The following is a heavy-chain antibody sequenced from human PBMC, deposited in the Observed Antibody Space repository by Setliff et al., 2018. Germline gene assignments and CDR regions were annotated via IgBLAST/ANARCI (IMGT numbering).Heavy chain of an antibody. Sequence: ASVKVSCKASGYTFTSYGVSWVRQAPGQGLEWMGWISTYTANTKYAQRFQGRVTMTTDTSTSTAYMELRSLRSDDTAVYYCARDTHQWDPLYFDSWGQGTLVTVSS. J-gene: IGHJ4*02. CDR1: GYTFTSYG. V-gene: IGHV1-18*01. CDR3: ARDTHQWDPLYFDS. CDR2: ISTYTANT. D-gene: IGHD1-26*01.